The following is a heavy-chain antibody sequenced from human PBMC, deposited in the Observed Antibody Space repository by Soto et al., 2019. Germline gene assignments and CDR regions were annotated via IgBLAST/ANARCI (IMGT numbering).Heavy chain of an antibody. D-gene: IGHD6-6*01. V-gene: IGHV1-2*04. CDR2: INPNSGGT. CDR1: GYTFTGYY. J-gene: IGHJ4*02. Sequence: GASVKVSCKASGYTFTGYYMHWVRQAPGQGLEWMGWINPNSGGTNYAQKFQGWVTMTRDTSISTAYMELSRLRSDDTAVYYCAILEGSYRSSTNNFDYGGQGTLVTVSS. CDR3: AILEGSYRSSTNNFDY.